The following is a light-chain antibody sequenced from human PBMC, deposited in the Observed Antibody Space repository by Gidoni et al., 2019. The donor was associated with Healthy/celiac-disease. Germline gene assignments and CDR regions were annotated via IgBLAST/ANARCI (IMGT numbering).Light chain of an antibody. Sequence: QSVLTQPPSVSGAPGQRVTISCTGSSSNIGAGYAGHSYQQLAGTAPKLLIYGNSNRRSGVPDRFSGSKSGTSASLAFTGLQAEDEADYYCQSYDSSLSGYVFGTGTKVTVL. CDR3: QSYDSSLSGYV. CDR1: SSNIGAGYA. CDR2: GNS. J-gene: IGLJ1*01. V-gene: IGLV1-40*01.